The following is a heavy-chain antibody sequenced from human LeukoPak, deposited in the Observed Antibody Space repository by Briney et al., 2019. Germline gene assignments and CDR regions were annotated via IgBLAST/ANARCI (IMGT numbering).Heavy chain of an antibody. CDR2: IYDSGST. J-gene: IGHJ6*02. D-gene: IGHD6-13*01. V-gene: IGHV4-39*01. CDR1: GGSIRGSYYY. Sequence: PSETLSLTCTVSGGSIRGSYYYWGWIRQPPGKGLEWIGSIYDSGSTYYNPSLKSRVTISVDTSKNQFSLKLSSVTAADTAVYYCARRGSWSYYYAMDVWGQGTTVAVSS. CDR3: ARRGSWSYYYAMDV.